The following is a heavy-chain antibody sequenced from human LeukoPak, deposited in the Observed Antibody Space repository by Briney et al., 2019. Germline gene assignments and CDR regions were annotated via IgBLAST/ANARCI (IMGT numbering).Heavy chain of an antibody. V-gene: IGHV3-21*01. CDR1: GFTFSSYS. CDR2: ISSSSYI. D-gene: IGHD1/OR15-1a*01. J-gene: IGHJ4*02. Sequence: PGGSLRLSCAASGFTFSSYSMNWVRQAPGKGLEWVSSISSSSYIYYADSVKGRFTISRDNAKNSVYLQMNSLRAEDTAVYYCARWEHAGGYVYWGQGTLVTVSS. CDR3: ARWEHAGGYVY.